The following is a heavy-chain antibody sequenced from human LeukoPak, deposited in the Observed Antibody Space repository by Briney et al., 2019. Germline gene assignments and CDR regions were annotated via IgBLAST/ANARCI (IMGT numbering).Heavy chain of an antibody. Sequence: SETLSLTCTVSGGSISSYYWSWIRQPPGKGLEWIGYVYYSGSTNYNPSLKSRVTISVDTSKNQFSLKLSSVTAADTAVYYCARQGIAARLIDYWGQGTLVTVSS. J-gene: IGHJ4*02. D-gene: IGHD6-6*01. CDR3: ARQGIAARLIDY. CDR2: VYYSGST. CDR1: GGSISSYY. V-gene: IGHV4-59*08.